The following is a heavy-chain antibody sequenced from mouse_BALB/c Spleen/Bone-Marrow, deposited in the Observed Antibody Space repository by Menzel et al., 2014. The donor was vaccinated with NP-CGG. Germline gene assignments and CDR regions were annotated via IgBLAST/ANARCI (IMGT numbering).Heavy chain of an antibody. V-gene: IGHV1-20*02. CDR3: ASSFITTAYYFDY. J-gene: IGHJ2*01. CDR1: GYSFTGYF. CDR2: INPYNGDT. D-gene: IGHD1-2*01. Sequence: DVKLQESGPELVKPGASVKISCKASGYSFTGYFMNWVMQSHGKSLEWIGRINPYNGDTFYNQKFKGKATLTVDKSSSTAHMELRSLASEDSAVYYCASSFITTAYYFDYRGQGTTLTVSS.